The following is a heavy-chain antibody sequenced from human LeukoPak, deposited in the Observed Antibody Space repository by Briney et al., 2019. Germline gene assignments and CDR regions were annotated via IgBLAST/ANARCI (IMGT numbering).Heavy chain of an antibody. CDR2: IYYSGST. V-gene: IGHV4-59*12. Sequence: SETLSLTCTVSGGSISSYYWSWIRQPPGKGLEWIGYIYYSGSTNYNPSLKSRVTISVDTSKNQFSLKLNSVTAADTAVYYCARAGFALAPHRGTPFDYWGQGTLVTVSS. CDR3: ARAGFALAPHRGTPFDY. CDR1: GGSISSYY. J-gene: IGHJ4*02. D-gene: IGHD1-1*01.